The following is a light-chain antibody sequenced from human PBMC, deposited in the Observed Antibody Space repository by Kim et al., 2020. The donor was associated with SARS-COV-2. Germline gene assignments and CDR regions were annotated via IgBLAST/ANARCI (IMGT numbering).Light chain of an antibody. CDR2: DAS. CDR1: QSVSSY. J-gene: IGKJ2*01. Sequence: EIVLTQSPATLSLSPGEKATLSCRASQSVSSYLTWYQQKPGQAPRLLIYDASNRATGIPARFSGSGSGIDFTLTISSLEPEDFAVYYFQQRSNWPPYTFGQGNKL. V-gene: IGKV3-11*01. CDR3: QQRSNWPPYT.